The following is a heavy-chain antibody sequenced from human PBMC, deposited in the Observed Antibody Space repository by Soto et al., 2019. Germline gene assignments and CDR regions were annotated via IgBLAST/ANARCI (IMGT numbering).Heavy chain of an antibody. V-gene: IGHV3-74*01. Sequence: EVQLVESGGGLVQPGGSLRLSCAASGFTFSTYWIHWVRQAPGEGLVWVSRINSDGSTTSYADSVKGRFTISRDNAENTLYLQMNSLRAEDTAVYYCARSEGSGWYVYWGQGTLVTVSS. CDR2: INSDGSTT. CDR1: GFTFSTYW. J-gene: IGHJ4*02. CDR3: ARSEGSGWYVY. D-gene: IGHD6-19*01.